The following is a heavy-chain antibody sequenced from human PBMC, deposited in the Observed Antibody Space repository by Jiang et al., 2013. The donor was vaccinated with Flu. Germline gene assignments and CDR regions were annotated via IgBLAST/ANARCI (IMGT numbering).Heavy chain of an antibody. CDR1: GFNFNSYE. J-gene: IGHJ4*02. Sequence: CAASGFNFNSYEMNWVRQAPGKGLEWVSFISSSGSVLNYADSVKGRFTISRDNAKNSLSLQMNSLRAEDTAVYYCATTLEYSRSYWGQGTRVTVSS. CDR3: ATTLEYSRSY. D-gene: IGHD5-12*01. V-gene: IGHV3-48*03. CDR2: ISSSGSVL.